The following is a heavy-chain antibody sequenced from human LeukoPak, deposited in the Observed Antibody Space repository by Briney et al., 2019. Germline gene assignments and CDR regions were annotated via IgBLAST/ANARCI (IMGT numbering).Heavy chain of an antibody. CDR2: ISSSSSYI. CDR3: AREANWNLDY. J-gene: IGHJ4*02. CDR1: GFTFSSYS. D-gene: IGHD1-1*01. Sequence: GRSLRLSCAASGFTFSSYSMNWVRQAPGKGLEWVSSISSSSSYIYYADSVKGRFTISRDNAKNSLYLQMNSLRAEDTAVYYCAREANWNLDYWGQGTLVTVSS. V-gene: IGHV3-21*01.